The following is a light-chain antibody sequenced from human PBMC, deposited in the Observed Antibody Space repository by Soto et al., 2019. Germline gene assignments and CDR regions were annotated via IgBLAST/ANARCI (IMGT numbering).Light chain of an antibody. CDR2: GAS. Sequence: EIVLTQSPGPLSLSLGERATLSCRSSQSVSSNYLAWYQQKPGQAPRLLIYGASTRATGIPDRFSGGGSGTDFTLTISRLEPEDFAVYYCHQYGSSPQTLGQGTKVDIK. CDR1: QSVSSNY. CDR3: HQYGSSPQT. J-gene: IGKJ1*01. V-gene: IGKV3-20*01.